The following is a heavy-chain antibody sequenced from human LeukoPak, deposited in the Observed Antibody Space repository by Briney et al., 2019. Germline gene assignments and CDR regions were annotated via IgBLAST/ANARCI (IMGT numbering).Heavy chain of an antibody. D-gene: IGHD6-13*01. V-gene: IGHV3-30*02. J-gene: IGHJ4*02. CDR1: GFTFSSYG. CDR2: IRYDGSNK. CDR3: AKAEGVIAAAGRDFDY. Sequence: GGSLRLSCAASGFTFSSYGMHWVRQAPGKGLEWVAFIRYDGSNKYYADSVKGRFTISRDNSKNTLYLQMNSLRAEDTAVYYCAKAEGVIAAAGRDFDYWGKGTLVTVSS.